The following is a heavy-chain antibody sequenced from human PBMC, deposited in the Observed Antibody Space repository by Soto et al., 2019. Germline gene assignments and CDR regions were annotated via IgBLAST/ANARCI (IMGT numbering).Heavy chain of an antibody. CDR3: ARAGEAAALIHYYYGMDV. Sequence: EVQLVESGGGLVQPGGSLRLSCAASGFTFSSYSMNWVRQAPGKGLEWVSYISSSSSTIYYADSVKGRFTISRDNAKNSLYLLMNSLRDEDTAVYYCARAGEAAALIHYYYGMDVWGQGTTVTVSS. V-gene: IGHV3-48*02. J-gene: IGHJ6*02. CDR1: GFTFSSYS. D-gene: IGHD6-13*01. CDR2: ISSSSSTI.